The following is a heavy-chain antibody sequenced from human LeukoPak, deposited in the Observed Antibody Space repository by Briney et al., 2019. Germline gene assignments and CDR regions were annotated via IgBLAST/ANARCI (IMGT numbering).Heavy chain of an antibody. J-gene: IGHJ6*04. CDR1: AYTFISYG. Sequence: APVKVSCKASAYTFISYGISWWSQAPGQGLEGLGWISDYNGNTNYAQQLQGRVTMTTDTATRTAYMELRSLSSDDTAVYCCARALLIVVVPAAKMDVWGKGTTVTDSS. CDR2: ISDYNGNT. D-gene: IGHD2-2*01. CDR3: ARALLIVVVPAAKMDV. V-gene: IGHV1-18*01.